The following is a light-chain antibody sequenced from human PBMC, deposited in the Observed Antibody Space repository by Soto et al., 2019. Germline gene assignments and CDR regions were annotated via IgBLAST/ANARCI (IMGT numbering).Light chain of an antibody. CDR3: MQALQTPWT. CDR2: LGS. J-gene: IGKJ1*01. Sequence: DLVMTQSPLSLPVTPGEPASISCRSSESLLHSNGYNYLDWYLQKPGQSPQLLIFLGSNRASGVHDTFSGSGSGTDFTLKISRVEAEDVGVYYCMQALQTPWTFGQGTKVDIK. V-gene: IGKV2-28*01. CDR1: ESLLHSNGYNY.